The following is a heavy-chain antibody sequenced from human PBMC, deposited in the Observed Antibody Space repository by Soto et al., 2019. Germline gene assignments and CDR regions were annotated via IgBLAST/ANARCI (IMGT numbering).Heavy chain of an antibody. J-gene: IGHJ4*02. D-gene: IGHD6-13*01. Sequence: KPSETLSLTCAVYGGSFSGYYWSWIRQPPGKGLEWIGEINHSGSTNYNPSLKSRVTISVDTSKNQFSLKLSSVTAADTAVYYCARGGYSHDYWGQGTLVTVSS. CDR2: INHSGST. CDR1: GGSFSGYY. V-gene: IGHV4-34*01. CDR3: ARGGYSHDY.